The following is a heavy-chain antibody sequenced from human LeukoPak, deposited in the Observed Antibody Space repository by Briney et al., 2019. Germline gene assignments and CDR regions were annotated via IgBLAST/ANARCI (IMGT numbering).Heavy chain of an antibody. CDR1: GGSFSDYH. CDR2: ISHSGTT. V-gene: IGHV4-34*01. J-gene: IGHJ4*02. CDR3: ARGAPGF. Sequence: SETLCLTCAVYGGSFSDYHWTWIRQSPGKRLEWIGQISHSGTTRYNPSFNSRVTMSVDTSKNQFSLKLTSVTAADTAIYYCARGAPGFWGQGTLVTVSS.